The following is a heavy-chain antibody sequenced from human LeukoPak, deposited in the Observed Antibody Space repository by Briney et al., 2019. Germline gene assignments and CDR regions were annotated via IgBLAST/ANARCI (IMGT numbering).Heavy chain of an antibody. J-gene: IGHJ4*02. Sequence: SGGSLRLSCAASGFTFSNAWMSWVRQAPAMGPEWVGRIKTKADGETTDYAAPVKGRFAISRDDSRNTLFLQMNSLKTEDTAVYYCTMCSGRACPLGVGGQGTLVTVSS. V-gene: IGHV3-15*01. CDR1: GFTFSNAW. D-gene: IGHD2-15*01. CDR2: IKTKADGETT. CDR3: TMCSGRACPLGV.